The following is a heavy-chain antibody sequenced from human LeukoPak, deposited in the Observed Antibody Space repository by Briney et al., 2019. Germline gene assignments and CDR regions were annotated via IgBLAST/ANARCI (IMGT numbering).Heavy chain of an antibody. CDR3: AKDVAYCGGDCYDYYYYYMDV. J-gene: IGHJ6*03. D-gene: IGHD2-21*02. V-gene: IGHV3-30*04. CDR2: ISYDGSIE. CDR1: GFTFSGYA. Sequence: GGSLRLSCAASGFTFSGYAMHWVRQAPGKGLEWVAVISYDGSIEYYADSVKGRFTISRDNSKNTLYLQMNSLRAEDTAVYYCAKDVAYCGGDCYDYYYYYMDVWGKGTTVTVSS.